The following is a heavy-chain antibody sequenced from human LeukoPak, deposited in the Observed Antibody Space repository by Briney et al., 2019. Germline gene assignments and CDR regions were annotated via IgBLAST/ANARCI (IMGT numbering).Heavy chain of an antibody. CDR1: GFTFSSYG. CDR3: AKNLNLVVVPAACPDY. J-gene: IGHJ4*02. D-gene: IGHD2-2*01. V-gene: IGHV3-30*18. CDR2: ISYDGSNK. Sequence: GGSLRLSCAASGFTFSSYGMHWVRQAPGKGLGWVAVISYDGSNKYYADSVKGRFTISRDNSKNTLYLQMNSLRAEDTAVYYCAKNLNLVVVPAACPDYWGQGTLVTVSS.